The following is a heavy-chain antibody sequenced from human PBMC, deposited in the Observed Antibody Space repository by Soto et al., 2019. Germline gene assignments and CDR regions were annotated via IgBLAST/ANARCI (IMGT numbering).Heavy chain of an antibody. V-gene: IGHV1-69*13. Sequence: ASVKVSCKASGGTFSSYAISWVRQAPGQGLEWMGGIIPIFGTANYAQKFQGRVTITADESTSTVYMELSSLRSEDTAVYYCARAAQGYYDSSGYWGQGTLVTVSS. D-gene: IGHD3-22*01. J-gene: IGHJ4*02. CDR2: IIPIFGTA. CDR3: ARAAQGYYDSSGY. CDR1: GGTFSSYA.